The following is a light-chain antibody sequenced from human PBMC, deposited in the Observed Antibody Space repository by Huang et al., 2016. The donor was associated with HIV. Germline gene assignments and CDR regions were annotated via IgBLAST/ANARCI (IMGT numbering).Light chain of an antibody. Sequence: EIVLTQSLATLSFFPGQRVSLSCRASQNINTHLAWYQRRPGQPPRLLIYDASSMVPGVAARFSGSGSGTDFTLTISSLESEDFATYYCQQRVNGLTFGGGTKV. V-gene: IGKV3-11*01. CDR3: QQRVNGLT. J-gene: IGKJ4*01. CDR2: DAS. CDR1: QNINTH.